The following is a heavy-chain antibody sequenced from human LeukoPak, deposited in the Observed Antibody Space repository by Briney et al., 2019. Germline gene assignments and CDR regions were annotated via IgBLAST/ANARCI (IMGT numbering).Heavy chain of an antibody. J-gene: IGHJ4*02. Sequence: ASVRVSCKPSGYTFTSHYMHWVTQAPGQGLEWMGIINPSGGSTSYAQKFQGRVTMTRDTSTSTVYMEMSSLRSEDTAVYYCARGWSYDSSGYYYLAYWGQGTLVTVSS. CDR1: GYTFTSHY. D-gene: IGHD3-22*01. CDR2: INPSGGST. CDR3: ARGWSYDSSGYYYLAY. V-gene: IGHV1-46*01.